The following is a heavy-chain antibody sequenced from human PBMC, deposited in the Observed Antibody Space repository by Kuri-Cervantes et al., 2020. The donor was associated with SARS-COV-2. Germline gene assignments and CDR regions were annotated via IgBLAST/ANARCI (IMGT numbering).Heavy chain of an antibody. CDR2: IYYSGST. D-gene: IGHD6-19*01. V-gene: IGHV4-59*08. J-gene: IGHJ3*02. CDR1: GGSISTYY. Sequence: SETLSLTCTVSGGSISTYYWSWIRQPPGKGLEWIGYIYYSGSTTYNPSLKSRVTISVDTSKKQFSLRLSSVTAADAAVYYCVTSLPRSGWDGEDAFDIWGQGTMVTVSS. CDR3: VTSLPRSGWDGEDAFDI.